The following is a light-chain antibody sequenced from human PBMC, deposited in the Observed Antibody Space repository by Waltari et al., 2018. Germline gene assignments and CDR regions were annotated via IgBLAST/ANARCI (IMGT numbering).Light chain of an antibody. Sequence: QSALTQPASVSGSPGQSITISCPGTSSAVGGFNYVSWYQQHPGKAPKPLCYDVTNRPAGVSNRCSGSKSANTASLTISGLQADDEADYYCSSYKGSSTLFGGGTKLTVL. CDR1: SSAVGGFNY. CDR3: SSYKGSSTL. V-gene: IGLV2-14*03. CDR2: DVT. J-gene: IGLJ2*01.